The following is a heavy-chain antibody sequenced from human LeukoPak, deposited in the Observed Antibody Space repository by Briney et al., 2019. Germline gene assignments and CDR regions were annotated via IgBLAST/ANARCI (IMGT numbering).Heavy chain of an antibody. CDR1: GFTFSSYA. Sequence: GGSLRLSCAASGFTFSSYAMHWVRQAPGKGLEWVAVISYDGSNKYYADSVKGRFTISRDNSKNTLYLQMNSLRAEDTAVYYCARDLDYWGQGTLVTVSS. CDR2: ISYDGSNK. CDR3: ARDLDY. V-gene: IGHV3-30-3*01. J-gene: IGHJ4*02.